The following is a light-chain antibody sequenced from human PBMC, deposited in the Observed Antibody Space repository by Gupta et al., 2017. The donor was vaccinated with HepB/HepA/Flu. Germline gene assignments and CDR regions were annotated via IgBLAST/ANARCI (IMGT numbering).Light chain of an antibody. CDR3: QQASTFPFT. CDR2: DAS. CDR1: QGISTR. V-gene: IGKV1D-12*01. J-gene: IGKJ3*01. Sequence: DTQMTQSPSSVSASVGDTVSITCRASQGISTRLAWYQQKPGKAPKLLIYDASSLKSGVPSRFSGSGSGTHFTLTINNLQPEDVATYYCQQASTFPFTFGPGTKVEFK.